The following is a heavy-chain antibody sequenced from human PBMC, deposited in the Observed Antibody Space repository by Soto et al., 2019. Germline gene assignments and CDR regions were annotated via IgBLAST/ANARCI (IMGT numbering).Heavy chain of an antibody. CDR3: ARDKGVYGHVWGSYRAAFAY. CDR1: GFTFSSYG. J-gene: IGHJ4*02. CDR2: VWNDGNTK. Sequence: QVYLVESGGGVVQPGGSLRLSCAASGFTFSSYGMHWVRQAAGKGPEWVAVVWNDGNTKYYADSVKGRFTISRDNSKNTVYLQTNNLRAEDTAVYYCARDKGVYGHVWGSYRAAFAYWGRGTLVAVSS. D-gene: IGHD3-16*02. V-gene: IGHV3-33*01.